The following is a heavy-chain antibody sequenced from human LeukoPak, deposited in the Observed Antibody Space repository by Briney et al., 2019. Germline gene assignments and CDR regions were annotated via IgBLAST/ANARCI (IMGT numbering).Heavy chain of an antibody. CDR2: ITSTGEST. Sequence: GGSLRLSCAASEFTFSIYAMSWVRQAPGRGLEWVASITSTGESTWYAGSVKGRFTISRDNSKYTVYLQMNSLRAEDTAVYYCAKDFDFLTGYPYYFDYWGQGALVTVSS. D-gene: IGHD3-9*01. CDR3: AKDFDFLTGYPYYFDY. V-gene: IGHV3-23*01. CDR1: EFTFSIYA. J-gene: IGHJ4*02.